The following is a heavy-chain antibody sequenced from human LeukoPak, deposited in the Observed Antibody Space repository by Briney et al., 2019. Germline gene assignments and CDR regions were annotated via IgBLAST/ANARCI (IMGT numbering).Heavy chain of an antibody. V-gene: IGHV4-39*07. Sequence: SETLSLTCTVSGGSISSSSYYWGWIRQPPGKGLEWIGSIYYSGSTYYNPSLKSRVTISVDTSKNQFSLKLSSVTAADTAVYYCARDSGYENYYYMDVWGKGTTVTVSS. J-gene: IGHJ6*03. CDR2: IYYSGST. CDR1: GGSISSSSYY. D-gene: IGHD5-12*01. CDR3: ARDSGYENYYYMDV.